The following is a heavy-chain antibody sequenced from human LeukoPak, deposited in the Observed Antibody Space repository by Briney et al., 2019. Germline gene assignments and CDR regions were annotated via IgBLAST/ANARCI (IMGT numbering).Heavy chain of an antibody. CDR2: ISSSSSYI. CDR1: GFTFSSYS. Sequence: GGSLRLSCAASGFTFSSYSMNWVRQAPGKGLEWVSSISSSSSYIYYAHSVKGRFTIPRDNAKNSLYLQMNSLRAEDTAVYYCARDLYYDILTGYYGDYYYMDVWGKGTTVTVSS. D-gene: IGHD3-9*01. V-gene: IGHV3-21*01. CDR3: ARDLYYDILTGYYGDYYYMDV. J-gene: IGHJ6*03.